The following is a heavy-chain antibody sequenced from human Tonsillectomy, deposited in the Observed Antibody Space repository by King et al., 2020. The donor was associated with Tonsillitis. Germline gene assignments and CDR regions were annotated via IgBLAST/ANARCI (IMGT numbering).Heavy chain of an antibody. CDR3: ARDRDGSGSTYDY. J-gene: IGHJ4*02. Sequence: VQLVESGGGLVQPGGSLRLSCAASGFTFRTYNMNWVRQAPGKGLEWVSYISSGSSPVYYADSVKGRFIISRDNAKNSLYLQMNSLRAEDTAVYYCARDRDGSGSTYDYWGQGTLVTVSS. D-gene: IGHD3-10*01. CDR2: ISSGSSPV. V-gene: IGHV3-48*01. CDR1: GFTFRTYN.